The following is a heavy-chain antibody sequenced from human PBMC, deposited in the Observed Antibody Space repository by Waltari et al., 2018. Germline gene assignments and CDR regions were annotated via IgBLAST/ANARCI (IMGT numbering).Heavy chain of an antibody. V-gene: IGHV3-74*01. J-gene: IGHJ4*02. CDR3: ARAGSYRFDY. Sequence: EVELVESGGGLVQPGGSLRLSCEGSGFTFSDYWVHWVRQGPGKGLEWVARINMDGSTRNYADSVQGRFTISRDNARNTLYLQMNSLRVEDTAVYYCARAGSYRFDYRGQGTLVTVSS. CDR2: INMDGSTR. D-gene: IGHD1-26*01. CDR1: GFTFSDYW.